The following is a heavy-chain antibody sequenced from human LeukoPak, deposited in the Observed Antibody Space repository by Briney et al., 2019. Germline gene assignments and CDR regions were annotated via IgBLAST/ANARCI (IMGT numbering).Heavy chain of an antibody. V-gene: IGHV3-30*02. CDR2: IRYDGSSK. CDR1: GFTFSSYG. J-gene: IGHJ4*02. D-gene: IGHD2-15*01. CDR3: ANLAATPLGIDY. Sequence: GGSLRLSCAASGFTFSSYGMHWVRQAPGKGLEWVAFIRYDGSSKYYADSVKGRFTISRDNSKNTLYLQMNSLRAEDTAVYYCANLAATPLGIDYWGQGTLVTVSS.